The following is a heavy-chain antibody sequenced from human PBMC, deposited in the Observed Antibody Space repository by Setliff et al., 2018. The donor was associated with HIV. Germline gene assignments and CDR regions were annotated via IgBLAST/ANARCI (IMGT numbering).Heavy chain of an antibody. V-gene: IGHV4-4*09. CDR3: ARGLSFYDPGGFDY. J-gene: IGHJ4*02. CDR1: GGSISSYY. D-gene: IGHD3-22*01. Sequence: PSETLSLTCTVSGGSISSYYWSWIRQPPGKGLEWIGYIYTSGRTNYNPSLKSRVTISVDTSKNQSSLKLSSVTAADTAVYYCARGLSFYDPGGFDYWGRGTLVTVSS. CDR2: IYTSGRT.